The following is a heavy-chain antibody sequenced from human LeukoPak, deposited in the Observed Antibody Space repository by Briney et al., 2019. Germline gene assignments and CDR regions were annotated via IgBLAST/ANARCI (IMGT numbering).Heavy chain of an antibody. J-gene: IGHJ5*02. Sequence: GGSLRLSCAASGFTFSSYWMHWVRQAPGKGLVWVSRINSDGSSTSCADSVKGRFTISRDNAKNTLYLQMNSLRAEDTAVYYCAKNGIAAPGYNWFDPWGQGTLVTVSS. V-gene: IGHV3-74*01. CDR3: AKNGIAAPGYNWFDP. D-gene: IGHD6-6*01. CDR2: INSDGSST. CDR1: GFTFSSYW.